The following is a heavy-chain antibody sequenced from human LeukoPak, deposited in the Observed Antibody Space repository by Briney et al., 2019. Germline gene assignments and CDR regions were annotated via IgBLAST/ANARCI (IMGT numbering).Heavy chain of an antibody. J-gene: IGHJ3*02. D-gene: IGHD6-19*01. V-gene: IGHV3-48*01. CDR1: GFTFSSYS. CDR3: ARDRRSGWYRNAFDI. CDR2: ISSSSSTI. Sequence: GGSLRLSCAASGFTFSSYSMNWVRQAPGKGLEWVSYISSSSSTIYYADSVKGRFTISRDNAKNSLYLQMNSLRAEDTAVYYCARDRRSGWYRNAFDIWGQGTMVAVSS.